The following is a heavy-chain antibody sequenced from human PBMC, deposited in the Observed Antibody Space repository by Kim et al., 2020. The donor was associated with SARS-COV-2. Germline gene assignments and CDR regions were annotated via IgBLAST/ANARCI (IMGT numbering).Heavy chain of an antibody. CDR3: TQDDFWSGYYNY. CDR1: GFTFGHYA. D-gene: IGHD3-3*01. J-gene: IGHJ4*02. V-gene: IGHV3-49*04. CDR2: IRSKAYGGTT. Sequence: GGSLRLSCRASGFTFGHYAMSWVRQAAGKGLEWVGFIRSKAYGGTTEYAASVKGRFTISRDDSKSIAYLQMNSLKTEDTAVYYCTQDDFWSGYYNYWGQGTLVTVSS.